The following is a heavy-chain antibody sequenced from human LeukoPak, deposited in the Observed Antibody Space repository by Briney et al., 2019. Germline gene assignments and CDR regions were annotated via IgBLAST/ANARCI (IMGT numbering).Heavy chain of an antibody. D-gene: IGHD2-2*01. J-gene: IGHJ6*02. CDR1: GASISGYY. CDR2: VHYTGST. Sequence: SETLSLTCTVSGASISGYYWSWIRQPPGKGLEWIGYVHYTGSTSYNPSLKSRVTISVDTSKKQFSLRLSSVTAADTAVYYCARTRAYCSSDDCYGSPGYYHYGMDVWGQGTTVTVSS. V-gene: IGHV4-59*12. CDR3: ARTRAYCSSDDCYGSPGYYHYGMDV.